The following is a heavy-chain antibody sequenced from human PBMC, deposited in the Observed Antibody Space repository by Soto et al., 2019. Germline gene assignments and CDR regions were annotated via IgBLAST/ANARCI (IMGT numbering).Heavy chain of an antibody. CDR1: GFTFNIYA. CDR2: ISRYGDFT. V-gene: IGHV3-23*01. CDR3: AKDRYLDHDSRGYLFDN. D-gene: IGHD3-22*01. J-gene: IGHJ4*02. Sequence: EVQLLESGGDLIQPGGSLRLSCAASGFTFNIYAMTWVRQAPGKGLEWVSAISRYGDFTYYADSGGGRCTISRGNSKNALYLQMNSLRAEDTAVYYCAKDRYLDHDSRGYLFDNWGQGTLVTVSS.